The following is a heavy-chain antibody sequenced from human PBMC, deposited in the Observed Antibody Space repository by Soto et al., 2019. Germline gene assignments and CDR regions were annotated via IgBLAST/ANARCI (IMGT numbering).Heavy chain of an antibody. CDR2: IIPIFGTA. CDR3: ARERDIVLVPAAVELGWFDP. Sequence: QVQLVQSGAEVKKPGSSVKVSCKASGGTFSSYAISWVRQAPGQGLEWMGGIIPIFGTANYAQKFQGRVTSTAVESTSAAYMELSSLRSEDTAVYYCARERDIVLVPAAVELGWFDPWGQGTLVTVSS. D-gene: IGHD2-2*01. J-gene: IGHJ5*02. V-gene: IGHV1-69*12. CDR1: GGTFSSYA.